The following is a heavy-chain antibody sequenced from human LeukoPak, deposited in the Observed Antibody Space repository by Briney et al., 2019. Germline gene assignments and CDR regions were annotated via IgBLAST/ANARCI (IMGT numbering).Heavy chain of an antibody. CDR1: GFTFSTYG. Sequence: PGGSLRLSCAASGFTFSTYGMHWVRQAPGKGLEWVAFIRYDGSNKYYADSVKGRFTISRDNSKNTLYLQMNNLRAEDTAVYYCARVRVFAKLSVVRPREVNCFDPWGQGTLVTVSS. D-gene: IGHD2-21*01. CDR2: IRYDGSNK. CDR3: ARVRVFAKLSVVRPREVNCFDP. J-gene: IGHJ5*02. V-gene: IGHV3-30*02.